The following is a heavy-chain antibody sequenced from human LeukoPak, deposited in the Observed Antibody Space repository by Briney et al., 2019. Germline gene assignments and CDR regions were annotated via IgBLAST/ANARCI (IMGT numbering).Heavy chain of an antibody. V-gene: IGHV3-23*01. CDR3: AKDRPPWELLSGGDY. Sequence: GGSLRLSCAASSFTFSSYSMSWVRQAPGKGLEWVSAISGSGGSTYYADSVKGRFTISRDNSKNTLYLQMNSLRAEDTAVYYCAKDRPPWELLSGGDYWGQGTLVTVSS. CDR2: ISGSGGST. D-gene: IGHD1-26*01. CDR1: SFTFSSYS. J-gene: IGHJ4*02.